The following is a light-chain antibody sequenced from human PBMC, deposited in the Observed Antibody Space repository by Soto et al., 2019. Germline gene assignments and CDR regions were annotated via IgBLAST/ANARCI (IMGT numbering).Light chain of an antibody. CDR2: DVN. Sequence: QSALTQPASVSGSPGQSITISCTGPSSDVGGYYYVSWYQQFPGKAPKLMIYDVNNRPSGISNRFSGSKSGDTASLTISGLQAEDEADYYCSSYTRSNPVVFGGGTQLTVL. V-gene: IGLV2-14*01. J-gene: IGLJ2*01. CDR3: SSYTRSNPVV. CDR1: SSDVGGYYY.